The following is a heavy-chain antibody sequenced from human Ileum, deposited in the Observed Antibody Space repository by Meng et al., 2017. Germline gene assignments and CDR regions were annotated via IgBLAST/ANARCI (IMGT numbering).Heavy chain of an antibody. D-gene: IGHD6-13*01. J-gene: IGHJ4*02. CDR2: ISAYNGNT. CDR3: ARDESSSSSWFASLPYFDY. CDR1: GYTFTSYG. Sequence: ASVKVSCKASGYTFTSYGISWVRQAPGQGLEWMGWISAYNGNTNYAQKLQGRVTMTTDTSTSTAYMELRSLRSDDTAVYYCARDESSSSSWFASLPYFDYWGQGTLVTVSS. V-gene: IGHV1-18*01.